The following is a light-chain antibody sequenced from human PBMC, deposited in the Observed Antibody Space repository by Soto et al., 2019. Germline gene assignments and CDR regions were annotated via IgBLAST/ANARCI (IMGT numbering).Light chain of an antibody. J-gene: IGLJ2*01. V-gene: IGLV2-14*01. Sequence: QSALTQPASVSGSPGQSITISCTGTSSDVGGYNYVSWYQQHPGKAPKLMIYGVTTRPSGISNRFSGSKSGNTASLTISGLQAEDEADYYCNSYTSSRTVVFGGGTKLTVL. CDR1: SSDVGGYNY. CDR2: GVT. CDR3: NSYTSSRTVV.